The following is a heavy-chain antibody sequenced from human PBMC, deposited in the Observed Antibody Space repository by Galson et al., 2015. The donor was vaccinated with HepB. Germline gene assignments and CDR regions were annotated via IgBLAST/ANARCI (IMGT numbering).Heavy chain of an antibody. CDR1: GFTFSDYY. CDR2: ISSSSSYT. D-gene: IGHD6-13*01. Sequence: SLRLSCAASGFTFSDYYMSWIRQAPGKGLEWVSYISSSSSYTNYADSVKGRFTISRDNAKNSLYLQMNSLRAEDTAVYYCARDHIAAAGTVIYWGRGTLVTVSS. CDR3: ARDHIAAAGTVIY. J-gene: IGHJ4*02. V-gene: IGHV3-11*05.